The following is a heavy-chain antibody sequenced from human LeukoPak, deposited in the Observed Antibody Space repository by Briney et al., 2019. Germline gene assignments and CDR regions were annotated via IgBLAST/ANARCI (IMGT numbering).Heavy chain of an antibody. CDR1: GYTFASYD. CDR2: MNPNSGNT. CDR3: ARGYHVVDYYYMDV. D-gene: IGHD2-15*01. V-gene: IGHV1-8*01. J-gene: IGHJ6*03. Sequence: ASVKVSCKASGYTFASYDFNWVRQATGQGLEWMGWMNPNSGNTGYAQKFQGRVTMTRNTSISTAYMELSSLRSEDTAVYYCARGYHVVDYYYMDVWGKGTTVTISS.